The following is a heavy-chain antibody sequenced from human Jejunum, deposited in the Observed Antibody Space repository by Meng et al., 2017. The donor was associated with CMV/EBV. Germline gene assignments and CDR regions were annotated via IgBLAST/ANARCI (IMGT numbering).Heavy chain of an antibody. CDR3: LRGSGGSV. J-gene: IGHJ1*01. CDR1: GGSISSRSYY. CDR2: IYYSGST. Sequence: LQLQESGPGLVKPSETLSLTCTVSGGSISSRSYYWGWIRQPPGKGLEWIGSIYYSGSTYYNPSLKSRVTISVDTSKNQFLLKLSSVTAADTAVYHCLRGSGGSVWGQGTLVTVSS. V-gene: IGHV4-39*06. D-gene: IGHD3-10*01.